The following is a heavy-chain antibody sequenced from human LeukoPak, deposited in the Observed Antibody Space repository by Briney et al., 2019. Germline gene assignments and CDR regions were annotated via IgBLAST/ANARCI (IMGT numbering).Heavy chain of an antibody. V-gene: IGHV3-33*01. CDR3: ARYYYDSSGYRRSLAFDI. D-gene: IGHD3-22*01. Sequence: GGSLRLSCAASGFTFSSYGMHWVRQAPGKGLEWVAVIWYDGSNKYYADSVKGRFTISRDNSKNTLYLQMNSLRAEDTAVYYCARYYYDSSGYRRSLAFDIWGQGTMVTVSS. J-gene: IGHJ3*02. CDR2: IWYDGSNK. CDR1: GFTFSSYG.